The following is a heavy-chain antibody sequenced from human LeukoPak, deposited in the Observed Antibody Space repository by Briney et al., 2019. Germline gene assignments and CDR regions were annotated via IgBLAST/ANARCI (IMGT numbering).Heavy chain of an antibody. CDR3: TRYPCTNDCYPFDY. J-gene: IGHJ4*02. D-gene: IGHD2-8*01. CDR2: MFCTGIT. V-gene: IGHV4-31*03. Sequence: SQTLSLTCTVSGASISSDGYYWGWIRQHPGKGLEWIGYMFCTGITYYNPSLKSRVTMSVDTSKNQFSLRLSSVTAADTAVYYCTRYPCTNDCYPFDYWGQGALVTVSS. CDR1: GASISSDGYY.